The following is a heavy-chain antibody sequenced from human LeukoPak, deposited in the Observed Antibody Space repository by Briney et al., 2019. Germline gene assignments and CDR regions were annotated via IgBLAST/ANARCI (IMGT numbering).Heavy chain of an antibody. V-gene: IGHV3-73*01. CDR3: TKWDGYNSYYYYMDV. CDR1: GFTFSGSA. Sequence: VQLGGSLRLSCAASGFTFSGSAMHWVRQASGKGLEWVGRIRSKANSYATAYAASVKGRFTISRDDSKNTAYLQMNSLKTEDTAVYYCTKWDGYNSYYYYMDVWGKGTTVTVSS. D-gene: IGHD5-24*01. J-gene: IGHJ6*03. CDR2: IRSKANSYAT.